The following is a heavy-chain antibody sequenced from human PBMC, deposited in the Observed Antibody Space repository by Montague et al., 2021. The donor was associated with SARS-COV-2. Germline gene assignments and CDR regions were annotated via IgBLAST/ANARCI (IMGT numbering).Heavy chain of an antibody. V-gene: IGHV4-59*02. J-gene: IGHJ4*02. D-gene: IGHD3-10*02. CDR2: IYDSGST. Sequence: SETLSLTCIVSGSSVRSYYWSWIRQPPGKGLEWIGYIYDSGSTNYNPSLKSRVTIPVDTSKNQFSLKLSSVTAADTAVYYCARENTVTTFGGPYYIDSWGQGTLVTVS. CDR3: ARENTVTTFGGPYYIDS. CDR1: GSSVRSYY.